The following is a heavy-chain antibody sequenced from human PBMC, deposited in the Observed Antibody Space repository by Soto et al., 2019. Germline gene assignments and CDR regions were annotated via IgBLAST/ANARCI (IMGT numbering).Heavy chain of an antibody. CDR3: VGVQKSYYYYYMDV. CDR1: GYTFTSYD. V-gene: IGHV1-8*01. Sequence: QVQLVQSGAEVKKPGASVKVSCKASGYTFTSYDINWVRQATGQGLEWMGWMNPNSGNTGYAQKFQGRVTMTRNTSISTAYMELSSLRSEVTAVYYCVGVQKSYYYYYMDVWGKGTTVTVSS. CDR2: MNPNSGNT. D-gene: IGHD1-1*01. J-gene: IGHJ6*03.